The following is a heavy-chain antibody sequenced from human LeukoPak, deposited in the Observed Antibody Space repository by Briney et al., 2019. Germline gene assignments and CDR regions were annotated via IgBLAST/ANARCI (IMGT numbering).Heavy chain of an antibody. V-gene: IGHV3-7*01. CDR3: ARLYDYGDYYFDY. CDR2: IKQDGSEK. Sequence: GGSLRLSCAASGFTFSSYWMSWVRQAPGKGLEWVANIKQDGSEKYYVDSVKGRFTISRDNAKNSLYLQMNSLRAEDTAVYYCARLYDYGDYYFDYWGQGTLVTVSS. CDR1: GFTFSSYW. D-gene: IGHD4-17*01. J-gene: IGHJ4*02.